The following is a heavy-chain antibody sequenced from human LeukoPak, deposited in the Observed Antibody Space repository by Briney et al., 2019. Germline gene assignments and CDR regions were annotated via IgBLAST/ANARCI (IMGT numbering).Heavy chain of an antibody. V-gene: IGHV3-23*01. CDR3: AKAPVWNYYYGLDV. CDR2: ITTSGST. CDR1: GFTFSSYS. Sequence: PGGSLRLSCAASGFTFSSYSMNWVRQAPGKGLEWVSGITTSGSTYYADSVKGRFTISRKNSNNTLYLHMDSLRAEDTAVYYCAKAPVWNYYYGLDVWGQGTTVTVSS. D-gene: IGHD2-21*01. J-gene: IGHJ6*02.